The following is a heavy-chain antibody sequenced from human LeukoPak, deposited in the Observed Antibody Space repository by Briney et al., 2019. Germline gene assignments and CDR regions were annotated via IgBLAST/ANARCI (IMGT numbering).Heavy chain of an antibody. CDR2: IYYSGST. CDR1: GGSISSYY. V-gene: IGHV4-59*12. D-gene: IGHD3-3*01. CDR3: AREQYDFWSGYRRTYYMDV. J-gene: IGHJ6*03. Sequence: SETLSLTCTVSGGSISSYYWSWIRQPPGKGLEWIGYIYYSGSTYYNPSLKSRVTISVDTSKNQFSLKLSSVTAADTAVYYCAREQYDFWSGYRRTYYMDVWGKGTTVTVSS.